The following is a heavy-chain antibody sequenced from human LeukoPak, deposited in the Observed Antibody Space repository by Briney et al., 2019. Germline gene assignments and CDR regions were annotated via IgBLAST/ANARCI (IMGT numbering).Heavy chain of an antibody. CDR2: IYYSGRT. CDR3: ARTIPGYCSGYTCFSFDY. V-gene: IGHV4-39*01. CDR1: GGSISSSSYY. J-gene: IGHJ4*02. D-gene: IGHD2-15*01. Sequence: SETVSLTCAVSGGSISSSSYYWGWLRQPPGKGLEWLGSIYYSGRTYYNPSLKSRVTISVDTSKNQFSLKLSSVTAPDTAIYYCARTIPGYCSGYTCFSFDYWGQGTLVTVSS.